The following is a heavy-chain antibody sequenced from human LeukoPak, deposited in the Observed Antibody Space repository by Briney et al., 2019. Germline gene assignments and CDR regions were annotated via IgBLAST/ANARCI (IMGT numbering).Heavy chain of an antibody. CDR3: ARRSTRFFDY. Sequence: SETLSLTCTVSGGSISSSSYYWGWIRQPPGKGLEWIGSIYYSGSTYYNPSLKSRVTTSVGTSKNQFSLKLSSVTAADTAVYYCARRSTRFFDYWGQGTLVTVSS. V-gene: IGHV4-39*01. CDR2: IYYSGST. J-gene: IGHJ4*02. CDR1: GGSISSSSYY. D-gene: IGHD1-26*01.